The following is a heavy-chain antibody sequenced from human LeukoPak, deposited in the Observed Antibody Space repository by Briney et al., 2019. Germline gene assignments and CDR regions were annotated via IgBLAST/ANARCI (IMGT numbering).Heavy chain of an antibody. CDR2: ISYDGSNK. Sequence: GGSLRLSCAVSRFTFSSYGMHWVRQAPGKGLEWVAVISYDGSNKYYADSVKGRFTISRDNSKNTLYLQMNSLRAEDTAVYYCAKDRAVAGTLSYWGQGTLVTVSS. J-gene: IGHJ4*02. D-gene: IGHD6-19*01. CDR1: RFTFSSYG. V-gene: IGHV3-30*18. CDR3: AKDRAVAGTLSY.